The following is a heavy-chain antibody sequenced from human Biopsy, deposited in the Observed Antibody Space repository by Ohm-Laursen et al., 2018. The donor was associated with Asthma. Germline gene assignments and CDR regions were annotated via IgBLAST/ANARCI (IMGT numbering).Heavy chain of an antibody. CDR2: ISSLSRYK. D-gene: IGHD3-22*01. Sequence: SLRLSCAASGFAVSRDHMFWVRQAPGKGLEWVSSISSLSRYKYYSDSLRGRVTISRDYSKNTLYLQMHSLRAEDTAVYYCARGDSSNWSHYYFDYWGQGTLVTVSS. J-gene: IGHJ4*02. CDR3: ARGDSSNWSHYYFDY. CDR1: GFAVSRDH. V-gene: IGHV3-21*04.